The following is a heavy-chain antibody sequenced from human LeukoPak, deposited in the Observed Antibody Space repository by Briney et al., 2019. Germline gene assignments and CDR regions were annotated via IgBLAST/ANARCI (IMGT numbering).Heavy chain of an antibody. V-gene: IGHV3-23*01. CDR2: IRGGGGST. Sequence: PGGSLRLSCAASGFTFSSYAMSWVRQAPGKGLDWVSAIRGGGGSTYYADSVKGRFTISRDNSKSTLYLQVNSLKAEDTAVYYCAKDPSMVRGVIINGDYWGQGTLVTVSS. D-gene: IGHD3-10*01. J-gene: IGHJ4*02. CDR3: AKDPSMVRGVIINGDY. CDR1: GFTFSSYA.